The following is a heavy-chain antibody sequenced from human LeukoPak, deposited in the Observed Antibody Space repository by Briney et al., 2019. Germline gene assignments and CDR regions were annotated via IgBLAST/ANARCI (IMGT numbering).Heavy chain of an antibody. J-gene: IGHJ4*02. Sequence: PGGSLRLSCAASGFTFTKYIMNWVRQAPGKGLEWIGNIYYGGSTYYNPSLKSRVTISVDTSKNQFSVKLSSVTAADTAVYYCARYSGYESFTFDYWGQGTLVTVSS. CDR2: IYYGGST. CDR1: GFTFTKYI. V-gene: IGHV4-59*08. D-gene: IGHD5-12*01. CDR3: ARYSGYESFTFDY.